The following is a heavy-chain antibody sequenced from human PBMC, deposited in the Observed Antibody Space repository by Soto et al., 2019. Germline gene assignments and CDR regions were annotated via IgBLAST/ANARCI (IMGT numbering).Heavy chain of an antibody. CDR3: AREYDCSGGSCYSPWFDP. CDR2: IYYSGST. V-gene: IGHV4-59*01. D-gene: IGHD2-15*01. Sequence: SETLSLTCTVSGGSISSYYWSWIRQPPGKGLEWIGYIYYSGSTNYNPSLKSRVTISVDTSKNQFSLKLSSVTAADTAVYYCAREYDCSGGSCYSPWFDPWGQGTLVTVSS. J-gene: IGHJ5*02. CDR1: GGSISSYY.